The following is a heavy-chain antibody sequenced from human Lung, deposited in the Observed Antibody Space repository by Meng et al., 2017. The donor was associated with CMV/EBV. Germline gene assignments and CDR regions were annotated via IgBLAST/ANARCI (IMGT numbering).Heavy chain of an antibody. J-gene: IGHJ4*03. Sequence: GGSLRLXCAASGFTFDDYAMHWVRQAPGKGLEWVSLISWDGGSTYYADSVKGRFTISRDSSKNSLYLQMNSLRAEDTALYYCAKDTQRGYSQSIFTHWGQGTLVTVSS. CDR1: GFTFDDYA. CDR3: AKDTQRGYSQSIFTH. D-gene: IGHD5-18*01. V-gene: IGHV3-43D*03. CDR2: ISWDGGST.